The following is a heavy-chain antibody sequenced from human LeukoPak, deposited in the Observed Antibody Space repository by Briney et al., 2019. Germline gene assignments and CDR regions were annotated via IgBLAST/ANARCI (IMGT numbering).Heavy chain of an antibody. CDR1: GFTFSNAW. J-gene: IGHJ4*02. Sequence: PGGSLRLSCAASGFTFSNAWMSWVRQAPGKGLEWVGRIKSKTDGGTTDYAAHVKGRFTISRDDSKNSLYLQMNSLKTEDTAVYYCTTSGPYGDYDYWGQGTLVTVSS. CDR3: TTSGPYGDYDY. V-gene: IGHV3-15*01. D-gene: IGHD4-17*01. CDR2: IKSKTDGGTT.